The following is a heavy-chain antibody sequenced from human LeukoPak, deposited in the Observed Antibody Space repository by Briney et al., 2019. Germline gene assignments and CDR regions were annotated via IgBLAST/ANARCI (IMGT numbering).Heavy chain of an antibody. CDR1: GFTFSSYA. D-gene: IGHD3-22*01. Sequence: GGSLRLSCAASGFTFSSYAMSWVRQAPGKGLEWVSAISGSGGSTYYADSVKGQFTISRDNSKNTLYLQMNSLRAEDTAVYYCAKSERITMIVVVTAFDYWGQGTLVTVSS. J-gene: IGHJ4*02. V-gene: IGHV3-23*01. CDR2: ISGSGGST. CDR3: AKSERITMIVVVTAFDY.